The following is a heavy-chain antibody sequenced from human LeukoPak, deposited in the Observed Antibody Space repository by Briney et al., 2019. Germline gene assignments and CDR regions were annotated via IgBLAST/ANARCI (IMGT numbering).Heavy chain of an antibody. D-gene: IGHD4-17*01. Sequence: PSETLSLTCTVSGGSVSSYYWSWIRQPPGKGLEWIGYISYSGSTNYNPSLKSRVTMSVDTSKNQFSLKLSSVTAADTAVYYCSRLAATGDYHYYYYMDVWGKGTRSPSP. CDR1: GGSVSSYY. CDR2: ISYSGST. J-gene: IGHJ6*03. V-gene: IGHV4-59*02. CDR3: SRLAATGDYHYYYYMDV.